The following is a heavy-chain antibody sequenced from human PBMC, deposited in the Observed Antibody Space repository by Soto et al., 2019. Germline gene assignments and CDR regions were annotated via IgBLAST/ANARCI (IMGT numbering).Heavy chain of an antibody. J-gene: IGHJ4*02. CDR1: AFTFRSYT. CDR2: ISYDGSKT. V-gene: IGHV3-30*04. CDR3: AKATTNGGWFNPFDS. D-gene: IGHD6-19*01. Sequence: QVQLVESGGGVVQPGRSLRLSCAASAFTFRSYTMHWVRQAPGKGLEWVATISYDGSKTNYADSVKGRFTISRDNSRDTLFLQMNSLTADDTAVYYCAKATTNGGWFNPFDSWGQGALVTVSS.